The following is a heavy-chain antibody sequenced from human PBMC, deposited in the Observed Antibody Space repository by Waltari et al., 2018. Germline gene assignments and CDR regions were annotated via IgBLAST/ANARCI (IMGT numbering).Heavy chain of an antibody. CDR3: ARPSYYGGNSEGPGNWFDP. J-gene: IGHJ5*02. V-gene: IGHV1-2*02. D-gene: IGHD4-17*01. CDR2: INPNSGGT. Sequence: QVQLVQSGAEVKKPGASVKVSCKASGYTFTGYYIHWVRQAPGPRLEWMGWINPNSGGTNYAQKFQGRVTMTRDTSISTAYMELSRLRSDDTAVYYCARPSYYGGNSEGPGNWFDPWGQGTLVTVSS. CDR1: GYTFTGYY.